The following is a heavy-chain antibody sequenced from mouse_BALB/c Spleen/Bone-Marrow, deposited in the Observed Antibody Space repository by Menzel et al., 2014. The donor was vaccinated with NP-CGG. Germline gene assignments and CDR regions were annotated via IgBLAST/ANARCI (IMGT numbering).Heavy chain of an antibody. CDR3: VRGIYYYGSNYQNSALDY. CDR1: GFAFNTFA. J-gene: IGHJ4*01. CDR2: IRSKSNNFAT. V-gene: IGHV10-1*02. Sequence: EVMLVESGGGLVQPKGLLKLSCAASGFAFNTFAMNWVRQAPGKGLEWVARIRSKSNNFATYYADSVKDRFTISRDDSQSMLYLQMNNLKTEDTAMYYCVRGIYYYGSNYQNSALDYWGQGTSVTVSS. D-gene: IGHD1-1*01.